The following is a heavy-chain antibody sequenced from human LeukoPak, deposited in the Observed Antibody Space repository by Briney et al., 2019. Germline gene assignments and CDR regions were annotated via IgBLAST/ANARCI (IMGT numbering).Heavy chain of an antibody. CDR3: ARAEGYCSSTSCPGSWFDP. V-gene: IGHV4-34*01. D-gene: IGHD2-2*01. Sequence: SETLSLTCAVYGGSFSGYYWSWIRQPPGKGLEWIGEINHSGSTNYNPSLKSRVTISVDTSKNHFSLKLSSVTAADTAVYYCARAEGYCSSTSCPGSWFDPWGQGTLVTVSS. CDR2: INHSGST. CDR1: GGSFSGYY. J-gene: IGHJ5*02.